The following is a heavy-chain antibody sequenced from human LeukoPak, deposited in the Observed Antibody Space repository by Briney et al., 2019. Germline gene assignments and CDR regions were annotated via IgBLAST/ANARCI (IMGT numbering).Heavy chain of an antibody. Sequence: PGGSLRLSCAASGFTFSSYGMHWVRQAPGKGLEWVAVIWYDGSKKYYADSVKGRFTISRDNSKNTLYLQMNSLRAEDTAVYYCAKGTDPTGDYMDVWGKGTTVTVSS. CDR3: AKGTDPTGDYMDV. V-gene: IGHV3-33*06. D-gene: IGHD4-17*01. J-gene: IGHJ6*03. CDR1: GFTFSSYG. CDR2: IWYDGSKK.